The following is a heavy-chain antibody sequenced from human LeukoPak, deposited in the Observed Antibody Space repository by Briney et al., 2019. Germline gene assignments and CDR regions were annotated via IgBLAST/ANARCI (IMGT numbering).Heavy chain of an antibody. J-gene: IGHJ4*02. V-gene: IGHV3-66*02. CDR1: GFSSTY. CDR3: ARDLWDGTGY. D-gene: IGHD3-3*01. Sequence: GGSLRISCVASGFSSTYTSWVRQAPGKGLEWVSVIYSGDSTYYADSVRGRFTISRDISKNTVYLQMNSLRPEDTAVYYCARDLWDGTGYWGQGTLVTVAS. CDR2: IYSGDST.